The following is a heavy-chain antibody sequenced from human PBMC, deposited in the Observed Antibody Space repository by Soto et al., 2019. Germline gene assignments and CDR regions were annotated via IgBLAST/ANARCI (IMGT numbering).Heavy chain of an antibody. Sequence: VGSLRLSCAVSGFICSSYDMSWVRQAPGKGLEWVSTILVGGSTHYEDSVRGRFTISRDTSKNTVYLQMSSLTAGDTAVYYCAKATATGGGAFEICGQGTMVTVS. CDR1: GFICSSYD. CDR3: AKATATGGGAFEI. D-gene: IGHD2-8*02. CDR2: ILVGGST. J-gene: IGHJ3*02. V-gene: IGHV3-23*01.